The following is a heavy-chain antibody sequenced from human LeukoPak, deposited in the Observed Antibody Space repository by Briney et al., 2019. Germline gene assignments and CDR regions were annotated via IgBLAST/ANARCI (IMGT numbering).Heavy chain of an antibody. D-gene: IGHD1-26*01. CDR2: IYTSGST. V-gene: IGHV4-4*07. Sequence: SETLSLTCTVSGGSISSYYWSWIRQPAGKGLEWIGHIYTSGSTNYNPSLKSRVTMSVDTSKNQFSLKVSSVTAADTAVYYCAREAEWGSGSCPDFDYWGQGTLVTVSS. CDR3: AREAEWGSGSCPDFDY. J-gene: IGHJ4*02. CDR1: GGSISSYY.